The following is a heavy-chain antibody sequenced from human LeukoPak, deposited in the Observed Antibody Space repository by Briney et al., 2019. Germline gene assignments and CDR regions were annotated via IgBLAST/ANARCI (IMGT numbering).Heavy chain of an antibody. D-gene: IGHD3-22*01. V-gene: IGHV4-39*01. CDR1: GGSISSSSYY. CDR3: ARGSGYYRIDY. Sequence: SETLSLTCTVSGGSISSSSYYWGWIRQPPGKGLEWIGSIYYSGSTYYNPSLKSRVTISVDTSKNQFSLKLSSVTAADTAVYYCARGSGYYRIDYWGQGTLVTVSS. J-gene: IGHJ4*02. CDR2: IYYSGST.